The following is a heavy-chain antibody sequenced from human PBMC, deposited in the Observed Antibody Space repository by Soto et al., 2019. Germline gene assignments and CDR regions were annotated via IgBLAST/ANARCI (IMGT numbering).Heavy chain of an antibody. V-gene: IGHV4-31*03. CDR3: ARAPGYYDSSGYLDY. Sequence: SETLSLTCTVSGGSISSGGYYWSWIRQRPGKGLEWIGYIYYSGSTYYNPSLKSRVAISVDTSKNQFSLKLSSVTAADTAVYYCARAPGYYDSSGYLDYWGQGTLVTVS. D-gene: IGHD3-22*01. CDR2: IYYSGST. CDR1: GGSISSGGYY. J-gene: IGHJ4*02.